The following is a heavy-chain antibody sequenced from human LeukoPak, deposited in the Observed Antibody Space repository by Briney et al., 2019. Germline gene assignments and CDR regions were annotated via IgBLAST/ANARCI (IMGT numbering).Heavy chain of an antibody. CDR3: ARAGYDLLTLDPDPANDY. Sequence: ASVKVSCKASGYTFTGYGFNWVRQAPGQGLEWMGWIIAYNGNTNYAQKLQGRVTMTTDTTTSTAYMELRSLRSDDTAVYYCARAGYDLLTLDPDPANDYWGQGTLVTVSS. D-gene: IGHD3-9*01. J-gene: IGHJ4*02. V-gene: IGHV1-18*01. CDR1: GYTFTGYG. CDR2: IIAYNGNT.